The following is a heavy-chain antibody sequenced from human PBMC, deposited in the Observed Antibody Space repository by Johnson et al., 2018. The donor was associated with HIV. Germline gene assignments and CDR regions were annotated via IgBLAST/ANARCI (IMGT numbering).Heavy chain of an antibody. Sequence: QVQLVESGGGVVQPGRSLRLSCAASGFTFSSYVMHWVHQAPGKGLEGVAVISFDGSNEYYADSVKDRFTISRDNSKNTLFLQMNSLRAEDTAVYYCARVMVQGDAFDIWGQGTMVTVSS. V-gene: IGHV3-30*04. D-gene: IGHD3-10*01. J-gene: IGHJ3*02. CDR1: GFTFSSYV. CDR3: ARVMVQGDAFDI. CDR2: ISFDGSNE.